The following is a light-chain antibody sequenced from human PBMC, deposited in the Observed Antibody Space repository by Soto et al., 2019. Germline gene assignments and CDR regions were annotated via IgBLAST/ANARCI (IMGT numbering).Light chain of an antibody. J-gene: IGKJ2*01. CDR2: AAS. V-gene: IGKV1-17*01. CDR1: QAIRND. Sequence: DLQMTQSPSSLSASVGDRVTITCRASQAIRNDLAWYQQKPGKAPKRLIYAASGLQSGVPSRFSGSGSGTQFTLTISSLQPEDFATYYCLQNNSYPRTFGQGTKLEI. CDR3: LQNNSYPRT.